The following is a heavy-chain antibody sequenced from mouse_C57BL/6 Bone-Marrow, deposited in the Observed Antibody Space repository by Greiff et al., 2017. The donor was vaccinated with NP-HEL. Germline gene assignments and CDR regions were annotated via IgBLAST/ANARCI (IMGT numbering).Heavy chain of an antibody. Sequence: QVQLQQSGPELVKPGASVKISCKASGYAFSSSWMNWVKQRPGKGLEWIGRIYPGDGDTNYNGKFKGKATLTADKSSSTAYMQLSSLTSEDSAVYVCARKGLGLFDYWGQGTTLTVSS. J-gene: IGHJ2*01. CDR1: GYAFSSSW. CDR2: IYPGDGDT. CDR3: ARKGLGLFDY. D-gene: IGHD4-1*01. V-gene: IGHV1-82*01.